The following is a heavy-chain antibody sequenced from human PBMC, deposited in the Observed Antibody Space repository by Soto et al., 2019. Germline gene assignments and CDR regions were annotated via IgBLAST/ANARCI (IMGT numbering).Heavy chain of an antibody. J-gene: IGHJ4*02. V-gene: IGHV4-30-2*01. CDR1: GVSISSGGYS. Sequence: PSETLSLTCAVSGVSISSGGYSWSWIRQPPGKGMEWIGYIYSGTTHYNPSLKSRVTISMDRSKNQVSLSLKSVTSADTAVYYCAREDSGAFFDFWGQGNFVTVS. D-gene: IGHD2-15*01. CDR2: IYSGTT. CDR3: AREDSGAFFDF.